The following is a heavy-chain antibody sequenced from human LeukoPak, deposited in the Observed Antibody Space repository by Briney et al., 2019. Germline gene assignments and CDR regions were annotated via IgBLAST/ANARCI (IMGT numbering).Heavy chain of an antibody. CDR1: GYTFINYY. D-gene: IGHD1-7*01. CDR3: ARAWEAVAGNYGVIDY. CDR2: INPSGGST. J-gene: IGHJ4*02. Sequence: ASVKVSCKASGYTFINYYIHWVRQAPGQGLEWIGIINPSGGSTSYAQKFQGRVTMTRDMSTSTVYMELNSLRSEDTAVYYCARAWEAVAGNYGVIDYWGQGTLVTVSS. V-gene: IGHV1-46*01.